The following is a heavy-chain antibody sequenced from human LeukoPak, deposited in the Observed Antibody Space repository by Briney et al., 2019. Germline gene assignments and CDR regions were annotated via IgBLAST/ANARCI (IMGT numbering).Heavy chain of an antibody. D-gene: IGHD6-19*01. CDR3: AREGYSSGWYAFDI. V-gene: IGHV3-30*04. CDR2: ISYDGSNK. Sequence: QPGGSLRLSCAASGFTFSSYAMHWVRQAPGKGLEWVAVISYDGSNKYYADSVKGRFTISRDNSKNTLYLQMNSLRAEDTAVYYCAREGYSSGWYAFDIWGQGTMVTVS. J-gene: IGHJ3*02. CDR1: GFTFSSYA.